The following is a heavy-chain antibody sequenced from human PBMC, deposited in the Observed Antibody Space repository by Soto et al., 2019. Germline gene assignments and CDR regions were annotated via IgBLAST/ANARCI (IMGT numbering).Heavy chain of an antibody. CDR2: ITAYNGNT. V-gene: IGHV1-18*01. Sequence: QVPLVQSGAEVKKPGASVKVSCKASGFSLTNYAISWVRQAPGQGLEWMGWITAYNGNTNYAQKFQGRVAMTTETSTNVAYMELGSLRSDDTAVYYCARDWWGVDKPMATNWFDPWGQGTLVIVSS. D-gene: IGHD5-18*01. CDR3: ARDWWGVDKPMATNWFDP. J-gene: IGHJ5*02. CDR1: GFSLTNYA.